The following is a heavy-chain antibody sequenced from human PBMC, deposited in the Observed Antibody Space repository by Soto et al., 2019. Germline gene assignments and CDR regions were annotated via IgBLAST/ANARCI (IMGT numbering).Heavy chain of an antibody. Sequence: QVQLQESGPGLVKPSETLSLTCNVSGDSMSKYYWSWIRQPAGKGLEWIGRIYTSGSTNYNPSLKSRVTMSIDTSNNHFSLNLRSVTAADTAMYYCARTVGAAYYFDFWGQGALVTVSS. V-gene: IGHV4-4*07. CDR1: GDSMSKYY. D-gene: IGHD1-26*01. J-gene: IGHJ4*02. CDR2: IYTSGST. CDR3: ARTVGAAYYFDF.